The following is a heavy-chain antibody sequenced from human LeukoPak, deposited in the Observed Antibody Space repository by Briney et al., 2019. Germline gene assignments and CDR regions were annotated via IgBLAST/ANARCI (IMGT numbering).Heavy chain of an antibody. CDR3: ATKRRYSNFDYYYYYMDV. J-gene: IGHJ6*03. D-gene: IGHD4-11*01. Sequence: GASVKVSCKASGGTFSSYAISWVRQAPGQGLEWMGGIIPIFGTANYAQKFQGRVTITADESTSTAYMELSSLRSEDTAVYYCATKRRYSNFDYYYYYMDVWGKGTTVTVSS. CDR1: GGTFSSYA. V-gene: IGHV1-69*13. CDR2: IIPIFGTA.